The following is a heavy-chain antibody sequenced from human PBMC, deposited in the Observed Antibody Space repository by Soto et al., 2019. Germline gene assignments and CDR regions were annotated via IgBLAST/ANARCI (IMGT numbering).Heavy chain of an antibody. CDR1: GYTFTSYG. CDR2: ISAYDGNT. CDR3: AREMGYSYGHGWFDP. V-gene: IGHV1-18*01. J-gene: IGHJ5*02. D-gene: IGHD5-18*01. Sequence: ASVKVSCKASGYTFTSYGISWVLQAPLQGLEWMGWISAYDGNTNYAQKLQGRVTMTTDTSTSTAYMELRSLRSDDTAVYYCAREMGYSYGHGWFDPWGQGTLVTVSS.